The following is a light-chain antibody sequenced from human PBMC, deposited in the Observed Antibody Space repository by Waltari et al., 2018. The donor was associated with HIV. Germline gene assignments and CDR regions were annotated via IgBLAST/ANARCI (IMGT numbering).Light chain of an antibody. Sequence: QSGLTQPPSVSGPPGQRVTISCSGSSSNIARNAVHWYQHCPGTAPKLRIYATNQRSSGVPDRFSGSKSGTSASLAISGLQSEDEADYYCAAWDDSLNGRYVFGTGTKVTVL. CDR3: AAWDDSLNGRYV. CDR2: ATN. J-gene: IGLJ1*01. CDR1: SSNIARNA. V-gene: IGLV1-44*01.